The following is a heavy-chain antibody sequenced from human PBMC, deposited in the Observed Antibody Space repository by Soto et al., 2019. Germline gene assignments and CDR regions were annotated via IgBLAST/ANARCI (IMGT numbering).Heavy chain of an antibody. V-gene: IGHV3-21*01. CDR1: GFTFSSYS. D-gene: IGHD4-17*01. CDR3: ARDRTGDYGDYYYGMDV. CDR2: ISSSSSYI. J-gene: IGHJ6*02. Sequence: EVQLVESGGGLVKPGGSLRLSCAASGFTFSSYSMNWVRQAPGKGLEWVSSISSSSSYIYYADSVKGRFTISRDNAKNSLYLQMNSLRAEDTAVYYCARDRTGDYGDYYYGMDVWGQGTTVTVSS.